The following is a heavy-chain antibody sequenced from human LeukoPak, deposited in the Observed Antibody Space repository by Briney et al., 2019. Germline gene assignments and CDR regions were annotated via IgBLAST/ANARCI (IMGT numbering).Heavy chain of an antibody. CDR1: GGTFSSYA. J-gene: IGHJ6*03. Sequence: ASVKVSCKASGGTFSSYAISWVRQAPGQGLEWMGGIIPIFGTANYAQKFQGRVTITADKSTSTAYMELSSLRSEDTAVYYCARGVGATSIYYYYYMDGWGKGTTVTVSS. V-gene: IGHV1-69*06. D-gene: IGHD1-26*01. CDR3: ARGVGATSIYYYYYMDG. CDR2: IIPIFGTA.